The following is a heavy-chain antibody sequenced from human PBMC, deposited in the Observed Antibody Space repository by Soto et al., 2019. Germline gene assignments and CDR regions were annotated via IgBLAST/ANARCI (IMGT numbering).Heavy chain of an antibody. CDR1: VFTFISYS. D-gene: IGHD6-19*01. CDR3: ARSSQTHIAVAGTFDY. J-gene: IGHJ4*02. Sequence: GWSLRLSCASSVFTFISYSMNWVRQAPGKGLEWVSYISSSSSTIYYADSVKGRFTISRDNAKNSLYLQMNSLRDEDTAVYYCARSSQTHIAVAGTFDYWGQGTLVTVSS. CDR2: ISSSSSTI. V-gene: IGHV3-48*02.